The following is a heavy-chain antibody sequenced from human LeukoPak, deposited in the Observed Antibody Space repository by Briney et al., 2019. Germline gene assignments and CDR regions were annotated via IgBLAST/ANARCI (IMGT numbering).Heavy chain of an antibody. V-gene: IGHV4-39*01. Sequence: SETLSLTCTVSGGSISSSTYYWGWIRQPPGKGLEWLGNIYYSGRTYYNPSLKNRLTISVDTSRNQFSLNLRSVTAADTAVYYCARLKSSYGGYYFDYWGQGTLVTVSS. CDR2: IYYSGRT. CDR1: GGSISSSTYY. J-gene: IGHJ4*02. D-gene: IGHD4-23*01. CDR3: ARLKSSYGGYYFDY.